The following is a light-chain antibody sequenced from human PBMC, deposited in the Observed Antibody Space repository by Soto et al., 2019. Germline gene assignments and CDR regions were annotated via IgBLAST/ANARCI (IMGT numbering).Light chain of an antibody. CDR3: QQYGSSLSIT. CDR2: GAS. Sequence: EIVLTQSPGTLTLSPGERVTLSCRASQSVSSSYLAWYQQKPGQAPRLLIYGASSRATGIPDRFSGSGSGTDFTLTIIRLEPEDVAVYYCQQYGSSLSITFGQGTLLE. J-gene: IGKJ5*01. V-gene: IGKV3-20*01. CDR1: QSVSSSY.